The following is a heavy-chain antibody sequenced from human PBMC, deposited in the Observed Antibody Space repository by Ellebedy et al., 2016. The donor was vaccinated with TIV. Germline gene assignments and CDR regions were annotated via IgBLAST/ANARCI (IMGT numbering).Heavy chain of an antibody. CDR2: MSDDGNSK. CDR1: GFTLSPYG. D-gene: IGHD6-13*01. Sequence: PGGSLRLSCAASGFTLSPYGMHWVRQAPGKGLEWVAVMSDDGNSKYNGASVKGRFTISRDNSKNTLYLQMTSLRPEDTAVYYCARDHGEQEPSYSHYYMDLWGKGTTVIVSS. J-gene: IGHJ6*03. CDR3: ARDHGEQEPSYSHYYMDL. V-gene: IGHV3-30-3*01.